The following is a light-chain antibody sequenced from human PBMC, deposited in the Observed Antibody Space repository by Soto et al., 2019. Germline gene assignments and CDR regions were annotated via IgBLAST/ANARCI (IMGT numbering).Light chain of an antibody. CDR2: DAS. Sequence: DIQMTQSPSTLSASVGDRVTITCRASQSISTWLAWYQQKPGKAPKLLIYDASSLESGVPSRFGGSGSGAEFSLTIGSLQPDDFATYYCLQYNSYSQTFGQGTKVEIK. CDR3: LQYNSYSQT. J-gene: IGKJ1*01. V-gene: IGKV1-5*01. CDR1: QSISTW.